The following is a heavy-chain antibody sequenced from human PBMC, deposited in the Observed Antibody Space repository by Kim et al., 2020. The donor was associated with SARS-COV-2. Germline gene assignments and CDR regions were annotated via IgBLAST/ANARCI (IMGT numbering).Heavy chain of an antibody. Sequence: GGSLRLSCAASGFTFSSYAMHWVRQAPGKGLEWVAVISYDGSNKYYADSVKGRFTISRDNSKNTLYLQMNSLRAEDTAVYYCARDSRPLGSRSYFDYWGQGTLVTVSS. J-gene: IGHJ4*02. D-gene: IGHD7-27*01. V-gene: IGHV3-30*04. CDR3: ARDSRPLGSRSYFDY. CDR1: GFTFSSYA. CDR2: ISYDGSNK.